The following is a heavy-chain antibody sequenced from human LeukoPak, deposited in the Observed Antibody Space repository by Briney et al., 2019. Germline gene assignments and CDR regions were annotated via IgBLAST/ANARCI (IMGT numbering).Heavy chain of an antibody. CDR1: GYSISSGYY. V-gene: IGHV4-38-2*02. CDR2: IYHSGST. Sequence: PSETLSLTCTVSGYSISSGYYWGWIRQPPGKGLEWIGSIYHSGSTYYNPSLKSRVTISVDTSKNQFSLKLSSVTAADTAVYYCARSSGYSYGPYGMDVWGQGTTVTVSS. D-gene: IGHD5-18*01. J-gene: IGHJ6*02. CDR3: ARSSGYSYGPYGMDV.